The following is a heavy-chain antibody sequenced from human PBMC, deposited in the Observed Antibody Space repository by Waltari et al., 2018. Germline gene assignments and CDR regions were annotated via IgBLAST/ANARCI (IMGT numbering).Heavy chain of an antibody. CDR3: ARGGTVSPFDY. V-gene: IGHV4-39*01. Sequence: QLQLQESGPGLVKPSETLSLTCTVSGGSISSSRYYWGWIRQPPGKGLEWIGSIYYSGSTYYNPSLKSRVTISVDTSKNQFSLKLSSVTAADTAVYYCARGGTVSPFDYWGQGTLVTVSS. J-gene: IGHJ4*02. D-gene: IGHD3-16*01. CDR2: IYYSGST. CDR1: GGSISSSRYY.